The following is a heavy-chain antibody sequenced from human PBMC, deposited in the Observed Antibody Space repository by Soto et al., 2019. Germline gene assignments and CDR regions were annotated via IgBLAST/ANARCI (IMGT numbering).Heavy chain of an antibody. Sequence: SETLSLTCAVYGGSSSGYYWSWIRQPPGKGLEWIGEINHSGSTNYNPSLKSRVTISVDTSKNQFSLKLSSVTAADTAVYYCARERSQFDWLSSGYYGMDVWGQGTTVTVSS. CDR2: INHSGST. D-gene: IGHD3-9*01. CDR3: ARERSQFDWLSSGYYGMDV. CDR1: GGSSSGYY. V-gene: IGHV4-34*01. J-gene: IGHJ6*02.